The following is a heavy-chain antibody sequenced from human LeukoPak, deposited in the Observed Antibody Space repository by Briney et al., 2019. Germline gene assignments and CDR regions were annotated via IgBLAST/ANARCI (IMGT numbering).Heavy chain of an antibody. CDR2: IHYSGNT. J-gene: IGHJ4*02. Sequence: KPSETLSLTCTVSGVSISSSSYYWGWIRQPPGKGLEWIGSIHYSGNTYYNPSLKSRVTISVDTSKNQFSLKLSSVTAADTAVYYCARIITENLRRFDYWGQGTLVTVSS. CDR3: ARIITENLRRFDY. D-gene: IGHD1-20*01. V-gene: IGHV4-39*01. CDR1: GVSISSSSYY.